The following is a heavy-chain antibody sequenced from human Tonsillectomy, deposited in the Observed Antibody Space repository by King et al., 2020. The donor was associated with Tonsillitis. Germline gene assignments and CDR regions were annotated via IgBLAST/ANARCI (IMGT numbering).Heavy chain of an antibody. V-gene: IGHV3-48*04. CDR2: ISSGSSSI. Sequence: VQLVESGGGLVQPGGSLRLSCSASGFTFGTYSMNWVRQAPGKGLEWVSYISSGSSSIYYADSVKGRFTISRDNAQNSLYVKMNSLRAEDTAVYYCARDTTRVGSNFWGVDYWGQGTLVTVSS. D-gene: IGHD3-16*01. J-gene: IGHJ4*02. CDR3: ARDTTRVGSNFWGVDY. CDR1: GFTFGTYS.